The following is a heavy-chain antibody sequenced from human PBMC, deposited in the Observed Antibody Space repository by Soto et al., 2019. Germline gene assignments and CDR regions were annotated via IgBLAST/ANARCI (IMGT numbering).Heavy chain of an antibody. D-gene: IGHD3-16*01. CDR2: IHHTGAT. CDR3: STCSYYDHNSRYHDS. V-gene: IGHV4-39*01. Sequence: PSETLSLTCTVAGGSITRRNHYWGWVRQPPGKGLEWVASIHHTGATYYNPSLRSRIKMSIDTSKNRFSLSLTSVTAADTATYFCSTCSYYDHNSRYHDSWGQGTLVTVSS. J-gene: IGHJ4*02. CDR1: GGSITRRNHY.